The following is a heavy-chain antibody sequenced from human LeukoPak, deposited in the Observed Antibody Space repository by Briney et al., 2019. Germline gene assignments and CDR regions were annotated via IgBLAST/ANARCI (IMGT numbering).Heavy chain of an antibody. V-gene: IGHV4-4*07. CDR1: GGSISSYY. Sequence: PSETLSLTCTVSGGSISSYYWSWIRQPAGKGLEWIGRTYTSGSTNYNPSLKSRVTMSVDTSKNQFSLKLSSVTAADTAVYYCARIVGATSRGAFDIWGQGTMVTVSS. D-gene: IGHD1-26*01. J-gene: IGHJ3*02. CDR3: ARIVGATSRGAFDI. CDR2: TYTSGST.